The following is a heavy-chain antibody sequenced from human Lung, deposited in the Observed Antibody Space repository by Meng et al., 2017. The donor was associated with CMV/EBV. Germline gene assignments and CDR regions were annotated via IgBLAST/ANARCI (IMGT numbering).Heavy chain of an antibody. CDR1: GGSISSNCYY. CDR2: MYYSAST. Sequence: LXCSVSGGSISSNCYYWVWILQPPGKGLEWIGSMYYSASTYYNPSLRSRVTISVATSKKQISLKLRSVNAADTAAYDCARGYYSDSSGHYYANPHWFDPWXRGTXVTVSS. V-gene: IGHV4-39*07. D-gene: IGHD3-22*01. J-gene: IGHJ5*02. CDR3: ARGYYSDSSGHYYANPHWFDP.